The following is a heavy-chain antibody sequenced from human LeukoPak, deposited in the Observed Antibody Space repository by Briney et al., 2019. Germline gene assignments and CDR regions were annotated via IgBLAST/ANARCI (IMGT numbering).Heavy chain of an antibody. Sequence: SETLSLTCTVSGGSISSYYWSWIRQPPGKGLEWIGYIYYSGSTNYNPSLKSRVTISVDTSKNQFSLKLSSVTAADTAVYYCARVLGSSGYYYKYGAFDIWGQGTMVTVSS. J-gene: IGHJ3*02. CDR2: IYYSGST. V-gene: IGHV4-59*01. D-gene: IGHD3-22*01. CDR1: GGSISSYY. CDR3: ARVLGSSGYYYKYGAFDI.